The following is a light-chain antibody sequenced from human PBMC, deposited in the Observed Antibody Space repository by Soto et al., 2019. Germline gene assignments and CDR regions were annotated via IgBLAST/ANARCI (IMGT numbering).Light chain of an antibody. J-gene: IGKJ1*01. CDR2: DTT. V-gene: IGKV3-20*01. CDR1: QSVSSSY. CDR3: QQCSSPPT. Sequence: EIVLTQSPGTLSLSPGERATLSCRASQSVSSSYLPWYQQKPGQAPRLLIYDTTSRATGSPDRFSGSGSGTDFTLASSILEPEDFAVYYCQQCSSPPTFGQGTKVELK.